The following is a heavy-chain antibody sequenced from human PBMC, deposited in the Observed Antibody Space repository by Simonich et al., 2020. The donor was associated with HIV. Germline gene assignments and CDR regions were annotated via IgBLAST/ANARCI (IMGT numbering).Heavy chain of an antibody. V-gene: IGHV4-34*01. J-gene: IGHJ1*01. D-gene: IGHD6-13*01. CDR3: ARLTAGGLGEYFQH. Sequence: QVQLQQWGAGLLKPSETLSLTCAVYGGSFSGYYWSWIRQPPGKGLEWIGEINHRGSTNYHPSLKSRVTISVDTSKNQFSLKLSSVTAADTAVYYCARLTAGGLGEYFQHWGQGTLVTVSS. CDR1: GGSFSGYY. CDR2: INHRGST.